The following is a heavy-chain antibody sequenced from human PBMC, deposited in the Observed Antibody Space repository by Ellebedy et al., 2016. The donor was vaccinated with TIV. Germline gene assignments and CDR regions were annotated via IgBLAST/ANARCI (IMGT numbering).Heavy chain of an antibody. V-gene: IGHV1-18*01. J-gene: IGHJ5*02. CDR3: ARDFLSGIAAAGLNWFNP. CDR1: GYTFTSYG. D-gene: IGHD6-13*01. CDR2: ISAYNGNT. Sequence: ASVKVSCXASGYTFTSYGISWVRQAPGQGLEWMGWISAYNGNTNYAQKLQGRVTMTTDTSTSTAYMELRSLRSDDTAVYYCARDFLSGIAAAGLNWFNPWGQGTLVTVSS.